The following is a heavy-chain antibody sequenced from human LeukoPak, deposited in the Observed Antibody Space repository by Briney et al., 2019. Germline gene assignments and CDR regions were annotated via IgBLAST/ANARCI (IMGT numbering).Heavy chain of an antibody. J-gene: IGHJ4*02. D-gene: IGHD1-1*01. CDR1: GFTFSGSW. Sequence: GGSLRLSWAASGFTFSGSWMSWVRHAPGKGLEWVANIKEDGSEKYYVHSVRGRFSISRDNAKNSLYLQMNSLRAEDTAVYYCVRDGRPLDYWGQGTQVTVSS. CDR2: IKEDGSEK. V-gene: IGHV3-7*01. CDR3: VRDGRPLDY.